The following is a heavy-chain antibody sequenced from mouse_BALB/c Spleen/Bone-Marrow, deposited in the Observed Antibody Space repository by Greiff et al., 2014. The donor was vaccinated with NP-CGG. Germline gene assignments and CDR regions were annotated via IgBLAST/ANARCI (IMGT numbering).Heavy chain of an antibody. Sequence: EVQGVESGGGLVQPGGSLRLSCATSGFTFTDYYMSWVRQPPGKALEWLGFIRNKANGYTTEYSASVKGRFTIPRDNSQSILYLQMNTLRAEDSATYYCARDIGLRLRFAYWGQGTLVTVSA. CDR3: ARDIGLRLRFAY. CDR1: GFTFTDYY. J-gene: IGHJ3*01. CDR2: IRNKANGYTT. V-gene: IGHV7-3*02. D-gene: IGHD1-2*01.